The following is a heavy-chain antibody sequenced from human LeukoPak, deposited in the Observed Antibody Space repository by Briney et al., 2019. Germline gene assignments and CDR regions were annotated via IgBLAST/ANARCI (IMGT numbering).Heavy chain of an antibody. J-gene: IGHJ4*02. V-gene: IGHV3-74*01. Sequence: GGSLRLSCAVSGFTLSSYWTHWVRQAPGKGLVWVSRINTDGSRTSYADSVKGRFTISRVRAQNTLYHQMNGPRAQGTAVYYCAGGRPPLVWGQRTLVTVSS. CDR1: GFTLSSYW. D-gene: IGHD2-15*01. CDR3: AGGRPPLV. CDR2: INTDGSRT.